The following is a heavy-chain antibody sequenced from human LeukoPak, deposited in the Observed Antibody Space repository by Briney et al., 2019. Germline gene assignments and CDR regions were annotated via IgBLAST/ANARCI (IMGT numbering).Heavy chain of an antibody. CDR3: ARDRGTYSSGEYFDY. CDR1: GYTFTSYG. Sequence: ASVKVSCKASGYTFTSYGISWVRQAPGQGLEWMGWISAYNGNTNYAQKLQGRVTMTTDTSTSTAYMELRSLRSDDTAVYYCARDRGTYSSGEYFDYWGRGTLVTVSS. V-gene: IGHV1-18*04. CDR2: ISAYNGNT. D-gene: IGHD6-19*01. J-gene: IGHJ4*02.